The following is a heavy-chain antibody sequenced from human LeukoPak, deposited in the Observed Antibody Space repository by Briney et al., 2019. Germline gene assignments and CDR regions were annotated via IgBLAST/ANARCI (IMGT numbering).Heavy chain of an antibody. J-gene: IGHJ6*03. CDR2: ISAYNGNT. Sequence: ASVKVSCKASGHTFTSYGISWVRQAPGQGLEWMGWISAYNGNTNYAQKLQGRVTMTTDTSTSTAYMELRSLRSDDTAVYYCARAYSGSFGVYYYYYMDVWGKGTTVTVSS. CDR1: GHTFTSYG. CDR3: ARAYSGSFGVYYYYYMDV. V-gene: IGHV1-18*01. D-gene: IGHD1-26*01.